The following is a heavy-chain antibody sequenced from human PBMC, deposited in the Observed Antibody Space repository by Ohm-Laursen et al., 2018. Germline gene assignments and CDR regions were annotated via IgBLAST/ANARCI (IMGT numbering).Heavy chain of an antibody. CDR2: IYYSGST. D-gene: IGHD5-24*01. J-gene: IGHJ3*02. V-gene: IGHV4-31*03. CDR1: GGSISSGGYY. CDR3: ARYSPVEMIIRGAFDI. Sequence: TLSLTCIVSGGSISSGGYYWSWIRQHPGRGLEWIGYIYYSGSTYYNPSLKSRVIISVDTSKNQVSLRMSPVTAADTAVYYCARYSPVEMIIRGAFDIWGQGTMVTVSS.